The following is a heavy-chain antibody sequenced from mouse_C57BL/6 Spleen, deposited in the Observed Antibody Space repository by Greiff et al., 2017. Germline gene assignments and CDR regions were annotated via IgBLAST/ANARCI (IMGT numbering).Heavy chain of an antibody. J-gene: IGHJ1*03. CDR2: IYPGDGDT. D-gene: IGHD1-1*01. CDR3: AREDYYGSSYGDWYFDV. CDR1: GYAFSSSW. Sequence: VQLQQSGPELVKPGASVKISCKASGYAFSSSWMNWVKQRPGKGLEWIGRIYPGDGDTNYNGKFKGKATLTADKSSSTAYMQLSSLTSEDSAVYFCAREDYYGSSYGDWYFDVWGTGTTVTVSS. V-gene: IGHV1-82*01.